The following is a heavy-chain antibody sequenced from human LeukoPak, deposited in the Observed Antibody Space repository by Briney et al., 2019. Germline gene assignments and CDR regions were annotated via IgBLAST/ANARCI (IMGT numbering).Heavy chain of an antibody. Sequence: PSETLSLTCAVSGDSISTRNWWNWVRQPPGKGLDWIGEISHGGSTKYNPSLKNRVTISKDNSKNEFSLKLNSVTAADTAVYFCARSAGWWSLDYWGQEALVTVST. CDR2: ISHGGST. CDR1: GDSISTRNW. D-gene: IGHD2-8*02. V-gene: IGHV4-4*02. J-gene: IGHJ4*02. CDR3: ARSAGWWSLDY.